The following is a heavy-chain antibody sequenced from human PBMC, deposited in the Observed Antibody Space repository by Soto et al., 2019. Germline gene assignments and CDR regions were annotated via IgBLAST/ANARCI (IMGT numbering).Heavy chain of an antibody. CDR2: INDSGGT. CDR3: ARGRKWFSSSCYVD. V-gene: IGHV4-34*01. CDR1: GGSFSGYY. Sequence: QVQLQQWGAGLLKPSETLALTCAVYGGSFSGYYWTWIRQPPGKGLEWIGEINDSGGTDYNPSIKCTVTISLDSSMNQLSLKLSSVTAADTAVYYCARGRKWFSSSCYVDWGQGTLVTVSS. J-gene: IGHJ4*02. D-gene: IGHD6-13*01.